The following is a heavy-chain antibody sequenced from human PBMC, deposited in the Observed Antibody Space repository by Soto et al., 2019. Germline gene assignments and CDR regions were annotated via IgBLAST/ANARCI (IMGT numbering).Heavy chain of an antibody. CDR1: GFTFSSYG. J-gene: IGHJ6*02. V-gene: IGHV3-30*18. CDR3: AKDSYYYGSSYYYYGMDV. CDR2: ISYDGSNK. D-gene: IGHD3-10*01. Sequence: LRLSCAASGFTFSSYGMHWVRQAPGKGLEWVAVISYDGSNKYYADSVKGRFTISRDNSKNTLYLQMNSLRAEDTAVYYCAKDSYYYGSSYYYYGMDVWGQGTTVTVSS.